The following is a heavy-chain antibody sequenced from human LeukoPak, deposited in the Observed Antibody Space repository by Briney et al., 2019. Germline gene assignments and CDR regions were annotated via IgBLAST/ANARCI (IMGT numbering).Heavy chain of an antibody. CDR3: ARRYCSSTSCYRGHYFDY. D-gene: IGHD2-2*02. J-gene: IGHJ4*02. CDR2: INHSGST. CDR1: GFRFDDYG. V-gene: IGHV4-34*01. Sequence: GSLRLSCAASGFRFDDYGMSWVRHVPGKGLEWIGEINHSGSTNYNPSLKSRVTISVDTSKNQFSLKLSSVTAADTAVYYCARRYCSSTSCYRGHYFDYWGQGTLVTVSS.